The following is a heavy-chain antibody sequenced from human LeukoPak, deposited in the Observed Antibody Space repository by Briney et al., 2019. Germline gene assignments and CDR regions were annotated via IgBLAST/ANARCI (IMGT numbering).Heavy chain of an antibody. CDR1: GGSFSGYY. CDR2: IYYSGST. V-gene: IGHV4-59*12. Sequence: PSETLSLTCAVYGGSFSGYYWSWIRQPPGKGLEWIGYIYYSGSTNYNPSLKSRVTISVDTSKNQFSLKLSSVTAADTAVYYCASSFYCSSTSCAPSGPDYWGQGTLVTVSS. D-gene: IGHD2-2*01. CDR3: ASSFYCSSTSCAPSGPDY. J-gene: IGHJ4*02.